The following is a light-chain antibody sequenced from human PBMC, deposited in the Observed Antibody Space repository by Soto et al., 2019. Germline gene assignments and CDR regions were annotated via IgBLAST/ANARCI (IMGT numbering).Light chain of an antibody. J-gene: IGKJ5*01. CDR3: QRYNSVPVA. CDR1: QDIEIY. V-gene: IGKV1-27*01. Sequence: IQMTQSPSSLSASVEDRVTITCRASQDIEIYLAWYQQRPGTVPKLLIYSASTLQSGFPSRFSGSGSGTDFTLTISSLQPEDAATYYCQRYNSVPVAFGQGTRLEIK. CDR2: SAS.